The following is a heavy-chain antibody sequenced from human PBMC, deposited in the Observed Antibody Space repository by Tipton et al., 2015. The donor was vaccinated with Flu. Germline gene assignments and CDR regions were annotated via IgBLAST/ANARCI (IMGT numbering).Heavy chain of an antibody. CDR3: ARVVVATRNFDY. Sequence: LRLSCTVSGGSISSYYWSWIRQPPGKGLEWIGEINHSGSTNYNPSLKSRVTISVDTSKNQFSLKLSSVTAADTAVYYCARVVVATRNFDYWGQGTLVTVSS. J-gene: IGHJ4*02. D-gene: IGHD5-12*01. V-gene: IGHV4-34*01. CDR1: GGSISSYY. CDR2: INHSGST.